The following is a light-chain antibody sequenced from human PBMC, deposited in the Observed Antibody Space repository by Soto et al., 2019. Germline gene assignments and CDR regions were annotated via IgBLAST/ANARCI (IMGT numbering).Light chain of an antibody. CDR1: QTISTY. J-gene: IGKJ1*01. V-gene: IGKV1-39*01. CDR3: QQTYSYPQT. Sequence: DIQMTQSPSSLSASVGDRVTITCRASQTISTYLNWYQQKPGKAPNLLIYAASSLQSGVPSRFSGSGSGTDFNLTVSSLQPEDFATYYCQQTYSYPQTFGQGTKVEIE. CDR2: AAS.